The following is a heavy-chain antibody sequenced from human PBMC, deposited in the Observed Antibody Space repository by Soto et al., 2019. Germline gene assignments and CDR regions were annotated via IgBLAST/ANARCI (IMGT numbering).Heavy chain of an antibody. CDR2: INHSGST. V-gene: IGHV4-34*01. CDR1: GGSFSGYY. J-gene: IGHJ4*02. CDR3: ARGICSSTRCYTFPYSSSWLLGFDF. Sequence: SETLSLTCAVYGGSFSGYYWSWIRQPPGKGLEWIGEINHSGSTNYNPSLKSRVTISVDTSKNQFSLKLSSVTAADTAVYYCARGICSSTRCYTFPYSSSWLLGFDFWGPGTLVTVSS. D-gene: IGHD2-2*02.